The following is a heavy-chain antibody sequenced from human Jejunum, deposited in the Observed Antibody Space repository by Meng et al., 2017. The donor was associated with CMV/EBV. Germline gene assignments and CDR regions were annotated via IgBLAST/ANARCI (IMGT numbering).Heavy chain of an antibody. CDR1: GASISSGHYY. CDR3: ARRYCSGGSCHWYFDL. V-gene: IGHV4-61*02. Sequence: QLQLQESGPGLVKPSQTLSLTCAVSGASISSGHYYWSWIRQRAGKGLEWIGRIFTTGATDYNPSLRSRLTISIDTSKNQFSLKLSSVTAADTAVYYCARRYCSGGSCHWYFDLWGRGTLVTVSS. D-gene: IGHD2-15*01. J-gene: IGHJ2*01. CDR2: IFTTGAT.